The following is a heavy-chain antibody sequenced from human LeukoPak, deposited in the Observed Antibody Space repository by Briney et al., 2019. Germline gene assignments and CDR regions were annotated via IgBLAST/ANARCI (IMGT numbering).Heavy chain of an antibody. CDR3: ARGAGGYCSGGSCYSRADAFDI. D-gene: IGHD2-15*01. Sequence: SETLSLTCTVSGGSISSGGYYWSWIRQPPGKGLEWIGEINHSGSTNYNPSLKSRVTISVDTSKNQFSLKLSSVTAADTAVYYCARGAGGYCSGGSCYSRADAFDIWGQGTMVTVSS. CDR2: INHSGST. CDR1: GGSISSGGYY. J-gene: IGHJ3*02. V-gene: IGHV4-39*07.